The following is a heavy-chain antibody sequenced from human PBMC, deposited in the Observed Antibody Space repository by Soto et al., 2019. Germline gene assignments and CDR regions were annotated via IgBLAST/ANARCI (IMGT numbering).Heavy chain of an antibody. CDR1: GDSIYGPSYH. CDR3: GNPVSSGYQAFEV. CDR2: IYSSGST. D-gene: IGHD3-22*01. J-gene: IGHJ3*01. Sequence: SETLSLTCTVSGDSIYGPSYHWGWIRQPPGKGLEWIGSIYSSGSTYYDPSLKSRVTISVDTSRNQFSLKLSSVTAADTAVYYCGNPVSSGYQAFEVWGQGTMVTVSS. V-gene: IGHV4-39*01.